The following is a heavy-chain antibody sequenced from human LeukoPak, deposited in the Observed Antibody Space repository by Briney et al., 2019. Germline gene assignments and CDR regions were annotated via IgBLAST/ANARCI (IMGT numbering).Heavy chain of an antibody. CDR1: GFTVGDHA. J-gene: IGHJ6*02. Sequence: PGGSLRLSCTTSGFTVGDHAMSWVSQAPGKGLEWEGFIRSNAYRGTTEYAASVKGRFTISRDDSKSVVYLQMNSLKSEDTAVYYCSRGPIQLWVHNGMDVWGHGTTVTVSS. CDR3: SRGPIQLWVHNGMDV. D-gene: IGHD5-18*01. CDR2: IRSNAYRGTT. V-gene: IGHV3-49*04.